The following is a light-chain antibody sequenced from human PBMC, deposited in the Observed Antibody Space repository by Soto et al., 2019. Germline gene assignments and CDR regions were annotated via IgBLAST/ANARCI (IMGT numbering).Light chain of an antibody. Sequence: EIVMTQSPATLSVSPGERATLSCRASQSVSSNLAWYQQKPGQAPRLLIYGASTRATGIPARFSGSGSGTEFTLTISSLPSEDFAVYYCQQYHSTPPRWTFGQGTKVEIK. J-gene: IGKJ1*01. CDR3: QQYHSTPPRWT. V-gene: IGKV3-15*01. CDR2: GAS. CDR1: QSVSSN.